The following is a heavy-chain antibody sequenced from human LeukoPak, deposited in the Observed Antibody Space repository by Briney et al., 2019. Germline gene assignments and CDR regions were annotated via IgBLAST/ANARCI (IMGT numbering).Heavy chain of an antibody. CDR3: ASSPLSHCSGTSCQYHDAFDT. Sequence: GGSLRLSCAASGFTFSYYAMSWVRQAPGKGLEWVSAISGSGGITYYADSVKGRFTISRDNSKNTLYLQMNSLRAEDTAVYYCASSPLSHCSGTSCQYHDAFDTWGQGTMVTVCS. V-gene: IGHV3-23*01. CDR1: GFTFSYYA. D-gene: IGHD2-2*01. CDR2: ISGSGGIT. J-gene: IGHJ3*02.